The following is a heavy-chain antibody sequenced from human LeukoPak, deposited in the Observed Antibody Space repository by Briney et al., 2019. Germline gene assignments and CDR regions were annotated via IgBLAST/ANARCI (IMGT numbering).Heavy chain of an antibody. V-gene: IGHV4-30-4*08. Sequence: SQTLSLTCTVSGGSISSGDYYWSWIRQLPGKGLKWIGYIYYSGSTYYNPSLKSRVTISVDTSKNQFSLKLSSVTAADTAVYYCARDQRAYYDILTGTGHDAFDIWGQGTMVTVSS. CDR1: GGSISSGDYY. D-gene: IGHD3-9*01. J-gene: IGHJ3*02. CDR3: ARDQRAYYDILTGTGHDAFDI. CDR2: IYYSGST.